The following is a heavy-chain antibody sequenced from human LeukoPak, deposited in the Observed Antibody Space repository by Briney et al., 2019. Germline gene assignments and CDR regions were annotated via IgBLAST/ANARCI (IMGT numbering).Heavy chain of an antibody. CDR3: AKDSGIAVAGTLFDY. Sequence: GGSLRLSCAASGFTFSSYAMSWVRQAPGKGLEWVSAISGSGGSTYYADSVKGRFTISRDNSKNTLYLQMNSLRAEDTAVYCCAKDSGIAVAGTLFDYWGQGTLVTVSS. J-gene: IGHJ4*02. D-gene: IGHD6-19*01. CDR1: GFTFSSYA. V-gene: IGHV3-23*01. CDR2: ISGSGGST.